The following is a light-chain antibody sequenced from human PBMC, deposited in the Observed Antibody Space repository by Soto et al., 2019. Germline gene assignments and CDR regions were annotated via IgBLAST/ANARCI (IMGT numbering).Light chain of an antibody. CDR2: DVS. Sequence: QSVLTQPASVSGSPGQSITISCTGTSSDVGGCNCVSWYQQHPGKAPKLMIYDVSNRPSGVSDRFSGTKSGNMASLTISGLQAEDEADFYCSSYTSTNTSVVFGGGTKLTVL. CDR3: SSYTSTNTSVV. J-gene: IGLJ2*01. V-gene: IGLV2-14*03. CDR1: SSDVGGCNC.